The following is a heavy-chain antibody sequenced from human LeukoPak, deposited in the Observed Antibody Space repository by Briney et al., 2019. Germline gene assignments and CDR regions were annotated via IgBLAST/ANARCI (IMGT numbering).Heavy chain of an antibody. D-gene: IGHD6-13*01. V-gene: IGHV3-48*04. CDR1: GFTFSSYS. J-gene: IGHJ4*02. CDR2: ISSSSSTI. CDR3: AREGSSWYGAIDY. Sequence: PGGSLRLSCAASGFTFSSYSMNWVRQAPGKGLEWVSYISSSSSTIYYADSVKGRFTISRDNAKNSLYLQMNSLRAEDTAVYYCAREGSSWYGAIDYWGQGTLVTVSS.